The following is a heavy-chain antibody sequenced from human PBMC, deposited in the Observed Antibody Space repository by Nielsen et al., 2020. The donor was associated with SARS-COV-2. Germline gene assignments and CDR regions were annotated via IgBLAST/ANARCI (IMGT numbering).Heavy chain of an antibody. D-gene: IGHD2-2*02. J-gene: IGHJ4*02. V-gene: IGHV3-21*01. CDR1: GFTFSSYS. Sequence: GESLKISCAASGFTFSSYSMNWVRQAPGKGLEWVSSISSSSSYIYYADSVKGRFTISRDNAKNSLYLQMNSPRAEDTAVYYCARDEGVVVPAAIRDWGQGTLVTVSS. CDR2: ISSSSSYI. CDR3: ARDEGVVVPAAIRD.